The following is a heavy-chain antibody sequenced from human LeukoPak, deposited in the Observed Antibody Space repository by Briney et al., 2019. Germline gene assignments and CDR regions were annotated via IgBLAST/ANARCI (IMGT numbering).Heavy chain of an antibody. V-gene: IGHV3-7*01. D-gene: IGHD3-16*02. J-gene: IGHJ4*02. CDR3: ATAADYYDYVWGSYRHYYFDY. Sequence: PGGSLRLSCAASGFTFSTYWMTWVRQAPGKGLEWVANIKQDGTETYYVDSVKGRFTVSRDNAKNSLYLQMNTLRAEDTAVYYCATAADYYDYVWGSYRHYYFDYWGQGTLVTVSS. CDR1: GFTFSTYW. CDR2: IKQDGTET.